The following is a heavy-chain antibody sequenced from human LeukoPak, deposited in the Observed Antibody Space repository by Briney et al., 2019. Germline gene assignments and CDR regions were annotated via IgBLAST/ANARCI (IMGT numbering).Heavy chain of an antibody. V-gene: IGHV3-23*01. J-gene: IGHJ4*02. D-gene: IGHD6-19*01. CDR1: GFTFSSYA. Sequence: PGGSLRLSCAASGFTFSSYAMSWVRQAPGKGLEWVSAISGSGGSTYYADSVKGRFTISRDNSKNTLYLQMNGLRAEDTAVYYCAKVIAVAGVFDYWGQGTLVTVSS. CDR2: ISGSGGST. CDR3: AKVIAVAGVFDY.